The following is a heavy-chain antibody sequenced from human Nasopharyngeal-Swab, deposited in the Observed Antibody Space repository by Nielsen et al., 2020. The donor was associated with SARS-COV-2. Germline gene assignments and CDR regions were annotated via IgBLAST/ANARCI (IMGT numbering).Heavy chain of an antibody. J-gene: IGHJ4*02. CDR3: AITSVDY. CDR2: INEGGSET. V-gene: IGHV3-7*03. D-gene: IGHD4-11*01. Sequence: GGSLRLSCAASGFIFSNYWMSWVRQTPGKGLEWVANINEGGSETDYVDSVKGRFTVTRDSAKNSVYLQMNSLRAEDTAIYYCAITSVDYWGLGTLVTVSS. CDR1: GFIFSNYW.